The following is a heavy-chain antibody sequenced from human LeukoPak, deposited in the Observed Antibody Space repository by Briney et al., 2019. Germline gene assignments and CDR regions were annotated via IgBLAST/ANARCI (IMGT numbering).Heavy chain of an antibody. Sequence: GGSLRLSCAASGFTVGSNTMSWVRQAPGKGLEWVSIIYSGGSTSYADSVKGRFTISRDTSRNMLYLQMNSLRAEDTALFYCARASYYYDSSGGYAFDIWGQGTMVTVSS. CDR3: ARASYYYDSSGGYAFDI. V-gene: IGHV3-66*01. J-gene: IGHJ3*02. CDR1: GFTVGSNT. D-gene: IGHD3-22*01. CDR2: IYSGGST.